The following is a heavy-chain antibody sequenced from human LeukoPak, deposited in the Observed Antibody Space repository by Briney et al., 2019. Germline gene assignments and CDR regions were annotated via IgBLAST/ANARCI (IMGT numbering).Heavy chain of an antibody. J-gene: IGHJ4*02. CDR3: ATYRQVLLPFES. CDR1: GFTFSDYY. CDR2: IFQGGGEI. V-gene: IGHV3-11*01. Sequence: GGSLRLSCAASGFTFSDYYMSWIRQPPGKGLEWVSSIFQGGGEIHYADSVRGRFTISRDNSKNILSLQMNSLRAEDTAIYYCATYRQVLLPFESWGQGTLVTVSS. D-gene: IGHD2/OR15-2a*01.